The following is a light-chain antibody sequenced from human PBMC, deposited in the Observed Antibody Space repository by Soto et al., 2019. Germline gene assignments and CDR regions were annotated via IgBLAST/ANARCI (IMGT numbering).Light chain of an antibody. Sequence: QSALTQPRSVSGSPGQSGTISCTGTSIGVGLYNFVSWYQQHPGNAPKLMIYDVSNRALGVPDRFSGSKSGNTASLTISGLQAEDEADYYCCSDAGSYILVFGTGTKLTVL. CDR3: CSDAGSYILV. V-gene: IGLV2-11*01. CDR1: SIGVGLYNF. J-gene: IGLJ1*01. CDR2: DVS.